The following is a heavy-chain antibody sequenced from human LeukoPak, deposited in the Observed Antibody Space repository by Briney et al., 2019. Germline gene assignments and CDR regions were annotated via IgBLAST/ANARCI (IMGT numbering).Heavy chain of an antibody. D-gene: IGHD4-17*01. J-gene: IGHJ6*04. Sequence: GASVKVSCKASGYTFTSYDINWVRQATGQGLEWMGWMNPNSGNTGYAQNFQGRVTMTRNTSISTAYMELSSLRSEDTAVYYCARLQTTVTTRFLDVWGKGTTVTVSS. CDR1: GYTFTSYD. CDR2: MNPNSGNT. CDR3: ARLQTTVTTRFLDV. V-gene: IGHV1-8*01.